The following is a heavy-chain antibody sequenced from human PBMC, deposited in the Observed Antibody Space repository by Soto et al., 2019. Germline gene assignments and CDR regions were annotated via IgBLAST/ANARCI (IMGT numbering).Heavy chain of an antibody. V-gene: IGHV4-34*01. D-gene: IGHD4-4*01. CDR3: VSQRTTVITQAYFDY. Sequence: SETLSLTCAVYGGSFSGYYWSWIRQPPGKGLEWIGEINHSGSTNYNPSLKSRVTISVDTSKNQFSLNLNSVTASDTAVYFCVSQRTTVITQAYFDYWGPGALVTVSS. CDR1: GGSFSGYY. CDR2: INHSGST. J-gene: IGHJ4*02.